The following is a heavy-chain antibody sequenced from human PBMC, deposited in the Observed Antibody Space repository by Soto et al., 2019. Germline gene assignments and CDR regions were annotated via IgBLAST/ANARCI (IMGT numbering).Heavy chain of an antibody. Sequence: LRRSCAASGFTFIRYGMNWLRQAPGKGLEWVASISSSTSYVYYADSVKGRFSTSRDNAKNILYLEMYALRSEDTAVYYCARDPSEGRVGNWFESWGQGTLVTVSS. J-gene: IGHJ5*01. CDR2: ISSSTSYV. CDR3: ARDPSEGRVGNWFES. CDR1: GFTFIRYG. V-gene: IGHV3-21*06. D-gene: IGHD2-2*01.